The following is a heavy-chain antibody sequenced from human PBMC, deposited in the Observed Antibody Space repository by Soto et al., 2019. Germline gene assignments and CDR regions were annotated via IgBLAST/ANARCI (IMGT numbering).Heavy chain of an antibody. CDR1: GLTFSHNA. V-gene: IGHV3-23*01. Sequence: EVQLLESGGGLVQPGGSLRLSCAASGLTFSHNAMSWVRQAPGKGLEWVSTISGNGRVTYYTDSVKGRFTISRDNSKNTVYMQMNSLRAEDKAVYYCANRGDDIKFFQHWGQGTLVTVSS. CDR3: ANRGDDIKFFQH. J-gene: IGHJ1*01. CDR2: ISGNGRVT. D-gene: IGHD2-21*02.